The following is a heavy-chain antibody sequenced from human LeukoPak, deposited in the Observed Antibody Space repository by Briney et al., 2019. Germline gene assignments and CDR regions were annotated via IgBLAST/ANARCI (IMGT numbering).Heavy chain of an antibody. CDR3: AKRKDSSGYRFDY. Sequence: PGGSLRLSCAASGFTFSSYAMSWVRQAPGKGLEWVSAISGSGGSTYYADSVKGRFAISRDNSKNTLYLQMNSLRAEDTAVYYCAKRKDSSGYRFDYWGQGTLVTVSS. CDR1: GFTFSSYA. CDR2: ISGSGGST. D-gene: IGHD3-22*01. V-gene: IGHV3-23*01. J-gene: IGHJ4*02.